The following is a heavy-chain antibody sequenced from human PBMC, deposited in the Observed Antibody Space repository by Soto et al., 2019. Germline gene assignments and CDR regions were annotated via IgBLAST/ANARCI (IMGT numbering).Heavy chain of an antibody. CDR2: LYTSGIT. Sequence: SQTLSLTCTLSGGSIISYYWSWIRQPAGKGLEWIGRLYTSGITNYKPTLEMRVTMSVEMCRNQFSLKLSSVTAAATGVNHWARSWSGSNHLGGGYPFDICGHGTMVTVSS. D-gene: IGHD3-16*02. CDR1: GGSIISYY. J-gene: IGHJ3*02. CDR3: ARSWSGSNHLGGGYPFDI. V-gene: IGHV4-4*07.